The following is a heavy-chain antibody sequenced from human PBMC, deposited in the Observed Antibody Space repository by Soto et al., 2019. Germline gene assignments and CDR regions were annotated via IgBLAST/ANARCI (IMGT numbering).Heavy chain of an antibody. V-gene: IGHV3-53*04. CDR3: SRGFYGDEGHYDFDI. D-gene: IGHD4-17*01. CDR2: IYSGGST. CDR1: GFTVSSNY. J-gene: IGHJ3*02. Sequence: EVQLVESGGGLVQPGGSLRLSCAASGFTVSSNYMSWVRQAPGKGLEWVSVIYSGGSTYYADSVKGRFTISRHNSKNTLYLQMNSLRAEDTAVYYCSRGFYGDEGHYDFDILGQGTMVTVSS.